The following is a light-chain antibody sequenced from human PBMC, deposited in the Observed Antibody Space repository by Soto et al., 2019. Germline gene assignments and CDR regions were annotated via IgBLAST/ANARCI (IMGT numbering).Light chain of an antibody. CDR2: GAS. CDR1: QSISSGY. J-gene: IGKJ2*01. V-gene: IGKV3-20*01. CDR3: QQYGCSPYT. Sequence: EIVLTQSPGTLSLSPGERATLSCRANQSISSGYLAWYQQKPGQAPRLLIYGASSRASGIPDRFSGSGSGTDFTLTISRLEPEDFAVYFCQQYGCSPYTFGQGTKVEIK.